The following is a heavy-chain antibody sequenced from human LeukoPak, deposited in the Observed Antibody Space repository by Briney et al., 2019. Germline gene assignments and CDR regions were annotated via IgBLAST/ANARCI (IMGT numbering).Heavy chain of an antibody. V-gene: IGHV3-64D*06. CDR3: VRGTDY. CDR1: GFTFSTYV. Sequence: PGGSLRLSCSVSGFTFSTYVMHWVREAPGKGLEYVSAISVNGEDTYYADSVKGRFTISRDNYKNTLYHQMSSLRADDTAVYYCVRGTDYWGQGTLVTVSS. CDR2: ISVNGEDT. J-gene: IGHJ4*02.